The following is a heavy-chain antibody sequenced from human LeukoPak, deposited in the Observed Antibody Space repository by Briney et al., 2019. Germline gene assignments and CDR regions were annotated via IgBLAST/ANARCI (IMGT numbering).Heavy chain of an antibody. CDR2: ISSSSSYI. CDR3: ARVGGSSSSWSRYFDS. Sequence: GGSLRLSCAASGFTFSSYSMNWVRQAPGKGLEWVPSISSSSSYIYYADSVKGRFTISRDNARNSLYLQMNSLRAEDTAVYYCARVGGSSSSWSRYFDSWGQGTLVTVSS. CDR1: GFTFSSYS. D-gene: IGHD6-13*01. J-gene: IGHJ4*02. V-gene: IGHV3-21*04.